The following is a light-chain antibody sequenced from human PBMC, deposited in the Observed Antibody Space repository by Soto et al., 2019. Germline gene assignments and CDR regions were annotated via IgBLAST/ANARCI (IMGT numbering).Light chain of an antibody. J-gene: IGKJ1*01. V-gene: IGKV3D-20*02. CDR3: QQRHNSWT. CDR2: GAS. Sequence: EIVLTQSPGTLSLSPGERATLSCRASQSVSNNYLAWYQQKPGQAPRLLIYGASSRATGIPDRFSGSGSGTDFTLTISSLEPEDFALYYCQQRHNSWTFGQGTKVDIK. CDR1: QSVSNNY.